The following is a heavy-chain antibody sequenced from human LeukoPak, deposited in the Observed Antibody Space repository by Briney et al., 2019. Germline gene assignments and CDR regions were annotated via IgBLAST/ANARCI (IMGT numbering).Heavy chain of an antibody. D-gene: IGHD4-17*01. V-gene: IGHV3-30*03. CDR2: ISYDGSNK. Sequence: PGGSLRLSCAASGFTFSSYAMYWVRQAPGKGLEWVAVISYDGSNKYYGDSVKGRFTISRDNSKNTLYLQMNSLRAEDTAVYYCELNFMTSVTPGGYWGQGTLVTVSS. CDR1: GFTFSSYA. J-gene: IGHJ4*02. CDR3: ELNFMTSVTPGGY.